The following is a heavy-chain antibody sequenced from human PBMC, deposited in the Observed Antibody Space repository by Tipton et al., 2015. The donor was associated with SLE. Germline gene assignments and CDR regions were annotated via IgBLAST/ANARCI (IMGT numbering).Heavy chain of an antibody. Sequence: TLSLTCTVSGGSISSYYWSWIRQPPGKGLEWIGYIYYSGSTNYNPSLKSRVTISVDTSKNQFSLKLSSVTAADTAMYYCARGYCSSTSCYGVWFDPWGQGTLVTVSS. CDR1: GGSISSYY. CDR3: ARGYCSSTSCYGVWFDP. V-gene: IGHV4-59*01. J-gene: IGHJ5*02. D-gene: IGHD2-2*01. CDR2: IYYSGST.